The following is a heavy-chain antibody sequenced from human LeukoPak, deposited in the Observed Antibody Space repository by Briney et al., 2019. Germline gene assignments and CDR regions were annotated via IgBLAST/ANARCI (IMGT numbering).Heavy chain of an antibody. D-gene: IGHD6-13*01. Sequence: TSETLSLTCTVSGGSISSYYWSWIRQPPGKGLEWIGYIYYSGSTNYNPSLKSRVTISVDTSKNQFSLKLSSVTAADTAVYYCARYAAAGRYYFDYWGQGTLVTVSS. CDR2: IYYSGST. CDR3: ARYAAAGRYYFDY. V-gene: IGHV4-59*12. CDR1: GGSISSYY. J-gene: IGHJ4*02.